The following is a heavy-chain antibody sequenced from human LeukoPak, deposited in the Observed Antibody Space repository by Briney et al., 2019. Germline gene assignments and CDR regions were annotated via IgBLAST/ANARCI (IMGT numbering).Heavy chain of an antibody. CDR3: ARSPGIWNEYGRLEY. CDR1: VDSISSGGHY. J-gene: IGHJ4*02. CDR2: IFHTGST. Sequence: NTSETLSLTCTVSVDSISSGGHYGNWLRQRPGKGLEWIGYIFHTGSTYYNPSLKSRVTISVDTSKNQFSLKLSSVTAADTAVYYCARSPGIWNEYGRLEYWGQGALVTVSS. D-gene: IGHD1-1*01. V-gene: IGHV4-31*03.